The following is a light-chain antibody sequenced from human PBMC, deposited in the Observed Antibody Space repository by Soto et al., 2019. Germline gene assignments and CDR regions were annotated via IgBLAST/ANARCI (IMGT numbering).Light chain of an antibody. J-gene: IGKJ5*01. Sequence: DVQMTQSPSSVSASVGDRVTITCRASQDISSWLAWYQQKPGQAPKFLIYAASNMQTGDPSRFSGSGSGTDFALTISSLQPEDFATYYCQQGNNSPVTFGQGTRLEMK. V-gene: IGKV1D-12*01. CDR3: QQGNNSPVT. CDR2: AAS. CDR1: QDISSW.